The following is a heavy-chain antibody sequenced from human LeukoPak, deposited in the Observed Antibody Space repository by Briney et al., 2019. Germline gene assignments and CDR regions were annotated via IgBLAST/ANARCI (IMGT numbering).Heavy chain of an antibody. CDR3: ARDLVSSKPPAFDI. V-gene: IGHV1-18*04. D-gene: IGHD2-21*01. CDR1: GYTFTSYH. Sequence: ASVKVSCKASGYTFTSYHMHWVRQAPGQGLEWMGWISAYNGNTNYAQKLQGRVTMTTDTSTSTAYMELRSLRSDDTAVYYCARDLVSSKPPAFDIWGQGTMVTVSS. CDR2: ISAYNGNT. J-gene: IGHJ3*02.